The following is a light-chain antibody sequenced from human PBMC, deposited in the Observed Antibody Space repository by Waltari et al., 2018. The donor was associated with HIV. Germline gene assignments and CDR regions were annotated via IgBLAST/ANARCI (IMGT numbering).Light chain of an antibody. CDR1: SDLRHYNF. V-gene: IGLV2-14*01. J-gene: IGLJ3*02. Sequence: QSALPPPASVSGSPGPSTTISGTGTSDLRHYNFVSWYQHTPGKAPKVLIYEVRHRPSGVSSRFSGSISGNTASLTISGLQAEDEADYFCSSYISSASPEFGGGTKVTVL. CDR2: EVR. CDR3: SSYISSASPE.